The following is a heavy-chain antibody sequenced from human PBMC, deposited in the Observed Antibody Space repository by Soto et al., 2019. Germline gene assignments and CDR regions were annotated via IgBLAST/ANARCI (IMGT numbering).Heavy chain of an antibody. V-gene: IGHV2-70*11. J-gene: IGHJ5*02. CDR1: GFSLSTSGMC. CDR3: ARTHHYYDILTGYSSNWFDP. Sequence: SGPTLVNPTQTLTLTCTFSGFSLSTSGMCVSWIRQPPGKALEWLARIDWDDDKYYSTSLKTRLTISKDTSKNQVVLTMTNMDPVDTATYYCARTHHYYDILTGYSSNWFDPWGQGTLVTVSS. CDR2: IDWDDDK. D-gene: IGHD3-9*01.